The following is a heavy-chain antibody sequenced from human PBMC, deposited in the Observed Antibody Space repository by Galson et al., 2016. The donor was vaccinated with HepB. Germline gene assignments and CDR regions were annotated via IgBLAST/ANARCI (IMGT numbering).Heavy chain of an antibody. CDR1: GGFISSYY. Sequence: SETLSLTCTVSGGFISSYYWGWFRQPPGKRPEWIGYMHYSESTIYNPSLKSRGFISLDTSKTQFSLRLTSVTAADKAVYYCAGGGGWLTDHWGQGTLVTVSS. J-gene: IGHJ4*02. CDR3: AGGGGWLTDH. CDR2: MHYSEST. V-gene: IGHV4-59*01. D-gene: IGHD6-19*01.